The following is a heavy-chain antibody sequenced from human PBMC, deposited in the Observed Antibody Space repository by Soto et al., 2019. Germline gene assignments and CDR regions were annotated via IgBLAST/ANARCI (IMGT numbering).Heavy chain of an antibody. CDR1: GYTFTTYG. CDR2: ISAYNGYT. J-gene: IGHJ6*02. D-gene: IGHD3-10*01. CDR3: ARLWFEELLKYGMDV. Sequence: ASVKVSCKASGYTFTTYGINWVRQAPGQGLEWMGWISAYNGYTNYAQKLQGRVTMTTDTSTSTAYMELRSLRSDDTAVYYCARLWFEELLKYGMDVWGQGTTVTVSS. V-gene: IGHV1-18*01.